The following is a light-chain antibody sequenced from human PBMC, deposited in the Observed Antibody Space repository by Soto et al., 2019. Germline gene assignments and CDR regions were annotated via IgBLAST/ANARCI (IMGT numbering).Light chain of an antibody. CDR2: DVS. V-gene: IGLV2-11*01. CDR3: CSYAGSSYV. Sequence: LTQPRSVSGSPGQSVTIACTGTSSDVGGYNYVSWYQQHPGKAPKLMIYDVSKRPSGVPDRFSGSKSGNTASLTISGLQAEDEADYYCCSYAGSSYVFGTGTKVTVL. CDR1: SSDVGGYNY. J-gene: IGLJ1*01.